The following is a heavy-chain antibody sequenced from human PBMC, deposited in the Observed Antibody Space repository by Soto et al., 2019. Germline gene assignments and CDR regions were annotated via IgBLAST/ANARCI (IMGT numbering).Heavy chain of an antibody. D-gene: IGHD3-16*01. CDR2: IIPIFSSR. CDR1: RDTFNKYA. CDR3: ARGETYLGV. J-gene: IGHJ6*02. Sequence: QVQLVQSGAEVKKPGSSVKVSCKTSRDTFNKYAFNWVRQAHGQGLEWMGWIIPIFSSRNYAEKFQGRVTITADDSTSTAYMELRSLRFDDTAVYYCARGETYLGVWGQGTTVTVSS. V-gene: IGHV1-69*01.